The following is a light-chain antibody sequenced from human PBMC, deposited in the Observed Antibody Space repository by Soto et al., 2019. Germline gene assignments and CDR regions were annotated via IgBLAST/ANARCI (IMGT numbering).Light chain of an antibody. CDR3: QQANSFPFN. Sequence: DIQMTQSPSSVSASIGDRVTLTCRASQIIGSWLAWYQQKPGRAPTLLIYAASSLQSGVPSRFSGSGSGTDFPLAITSLQAEDSATHYGQQANSFPFNFGPGTRVDIK. J-gene: IGKJ3*01. CDR1: QIIGSW. CDR2: AAS. V-gene: IGKV1-12*02.